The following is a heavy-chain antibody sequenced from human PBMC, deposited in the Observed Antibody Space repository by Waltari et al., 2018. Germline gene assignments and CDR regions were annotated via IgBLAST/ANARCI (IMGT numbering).Heavy chain of an antibody. D-gene: IGHD3-22*01. V-gene: IGHV4-59*01. CDR2: IYYSGST. J-gene: IGHJ4*02. Sequence: QVQLQESGPGLVKPSETLSLTCTVSGGSISSYYWSWIRQPPGKGLEWIGYIYYSGSTNSNPSLKSRVTISVDTSKNQFSLKLSSVTAADTAVYYCATSYYYDSSGYYPIDYWGQGTLVTVSS. CDR3: ATSYYYDSSGYYPIDY. CDR1: GGSISSYY.